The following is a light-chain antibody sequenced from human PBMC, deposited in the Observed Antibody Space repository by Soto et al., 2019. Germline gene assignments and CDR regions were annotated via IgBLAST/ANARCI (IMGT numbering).Light chain of an antibody. V-gene: IGKV1-39*01. Sequence: DIQMTQSPSSLSASVGDRVTITCRASQSISTFLNWYQQKQGKAPKLLIYAASNLHSGVPSRFSGSGSGTDFTLTISNLQPEDSATYYCQQSYSSPTFGQGTKVETK. CDR1: QSISTF. J-gene: IGKJ1*01. CDR3: QQSYSSPT. CDR2: AAS.